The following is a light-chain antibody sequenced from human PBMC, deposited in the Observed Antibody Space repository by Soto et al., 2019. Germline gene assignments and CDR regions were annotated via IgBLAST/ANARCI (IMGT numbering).Light chain of an antibody. CDR3: QQRSNWWT. J-gene: IGKJ1*01. Sequence: EIVLTQSPATLSLSPGERATLSCRASQSVGSYLAWYQQKPGQAPRLLIYDASNRATGIPARFSGSGFGTDFTLTISSLEPEDFAVYYCQQRSNWWTSGQGTKVDIK. V-gene: IGKV3-11*01. CDR2: DAS. CDR1: QSVGSY.